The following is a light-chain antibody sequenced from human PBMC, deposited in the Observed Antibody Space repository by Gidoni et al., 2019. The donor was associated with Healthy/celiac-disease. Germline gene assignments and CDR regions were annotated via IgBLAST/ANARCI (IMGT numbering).Light chain of an antibody. CDR3: QQYETT. CDR1: QDISNY. CDR2: DAT. Sequence: DIQMTQSPSSLSASVGDRVTITCQASQDISNYLNWYQQKPGKAPKLLIYDATNLETGVPSRFRGSGSGTDVTFTISSLQPEDIATYYCQQYETTFGGGTKVEIK. J-gene: IGKJ4*01. V-gene: IGKV1-33*01.